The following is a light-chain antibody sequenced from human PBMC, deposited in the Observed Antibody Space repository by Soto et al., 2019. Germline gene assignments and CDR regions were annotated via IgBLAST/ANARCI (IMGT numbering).Light chain of an antibody. V-gene: IGKV3-15*01. CDR3: QQYNDWPPIT. CDR2: YAS. Sequence: EIIMTQSPATLSVSPGERATLSCRASHSVSNNLAWYQQKPGQAPRLLIYYASTRATGIPARFSGSGSGTEFTLTISSLQSEDFALYYCQQYNDWPPITFGQGTRLEVE. J-gene: IGKJ5*01. CDR1: HSVSNN.